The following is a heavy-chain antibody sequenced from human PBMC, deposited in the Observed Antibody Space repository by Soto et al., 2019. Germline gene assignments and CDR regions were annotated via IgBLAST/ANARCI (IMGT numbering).Heavy chain of an antibody. CDR3: ATLPPRIVVVVSPIPT. V-gene: IGHV4-30-2*01. CDR2: IYHSGST. CDR1: GGYISSSGYS. Sequence: SETLSLTCAVSGGYISSSGYSWNWIQQPPGKGLEWIGYIYHSGSTYYNPSLKSRVAISVDRSKNQFSLNLSSVTAADTAIYYCATLPPRIVVVVSPIPTWGQGTPVTVSS. J-gene: IGHJ5*02. D-gene: IGHD2-21*02.